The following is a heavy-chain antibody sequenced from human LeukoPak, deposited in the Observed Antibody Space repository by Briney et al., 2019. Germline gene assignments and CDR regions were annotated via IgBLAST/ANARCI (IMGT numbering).Heavy chain of an antibody. D-gene: IGHD3-10*01. V-gene: IGHV4-34*01. CDR2: INHSGST. J-gene: IGHJ5*02. CDR1: GGSFRGYY. Sequence: SETLSLTCAVYGGSFRGYYWTWIRQPPGKGLEWIGEINHSGSTNYNPSLKSRVTISVDTSKNQFSLKLSSVTAADTAVYYCARVNSYYYGSGPNWFDPWGQGTLVTVSS. CDR3: ARVNSYYYGSGPNWFDP.